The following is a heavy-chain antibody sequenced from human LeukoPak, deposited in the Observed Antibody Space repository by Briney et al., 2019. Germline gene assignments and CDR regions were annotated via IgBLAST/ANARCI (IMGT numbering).Heavy chain of an antibody. CDR3: ARAGDIVVVRQPYYFDY. V-gene: IGHV1-18*01. CDR2: SSAYNGNT. Sequence: GASETVSCMASVYTFTSYCISWVRQPPPQGREGMGWSSAYNGNTNYAHKPHGRVTMTTDTSTKTAYMEPRSLRSDYTAVYYSARAGDIVVVRQPYYFDYWGQGTPVTVSS. D-gene: IGHD2-2*01. J-gene: IGHJ4*02. CDR1: VYTFTSYC.